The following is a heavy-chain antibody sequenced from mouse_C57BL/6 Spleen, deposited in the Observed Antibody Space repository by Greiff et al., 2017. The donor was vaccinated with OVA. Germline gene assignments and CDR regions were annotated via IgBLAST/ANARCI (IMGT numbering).Heavy chain of an antibody. CDR2: ISGGGGNT. Sequence: EVMLVESGGGLVKPGGSLKLSCAASGFTFSSYTMSWVRQTPEKRLEWVATISGGGGNTYYPDSVKGRFTISRDNAKNTLYLQMSSLRSEDTALYYCARFYDSYYFDYWGQGTTLTVSS. CDR3: ARFYDSYYFDY. CDR1: GFTFSSYT. J-gene: IGHJ2*01. D-gene: IGHD2-3*01. V-gene: IGHV5-9*01.